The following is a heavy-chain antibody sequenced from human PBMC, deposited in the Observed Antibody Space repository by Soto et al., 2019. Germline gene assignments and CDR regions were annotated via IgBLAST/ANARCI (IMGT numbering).Heavy chain of an antibody. J-gene: IGHJ6*02. Sequence: GPSVKVSCKASGYTFTGYYMHWVRQAPGQGLEWMGWINPNSGGTNYAQKFQGWVTMTRDTSISTAYMELSRLRSDDTAVYYCARVRSSSWYPYYGMDVWGQGTTVTVSS. V-gene: IGHV1-2*04. CDR2: INPNSGGT. D-gene: IGHD6-13*01. CDR3: ARVRSSSWYPYYGMDV. CDR1: GYTFTGYY.